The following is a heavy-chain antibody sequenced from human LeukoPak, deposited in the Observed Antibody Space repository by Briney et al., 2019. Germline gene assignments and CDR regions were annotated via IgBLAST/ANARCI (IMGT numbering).Heavy chain of an antibody. V-gene: IGHV1-18*01. J-gene: IGHJ4*02. CDR3: ARGADYKTVKYDY. D-gene: IGHD4-11*01. CDR2: ISAYSGHT. Sequence: ASVKVSCKASGYPFTSYGIVWVRQAPGQELEWMGWISAYSGHTDYAQKLQGRVTMTTDRSTSTVYMELRSLRFDDTAVYYCARGADYKTVKYDYWGQGTLVTVSS. CDR1: GYPFTSYG.